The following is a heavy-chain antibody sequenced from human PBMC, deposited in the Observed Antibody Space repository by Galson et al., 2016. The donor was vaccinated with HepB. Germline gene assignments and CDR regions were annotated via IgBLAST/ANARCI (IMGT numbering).Heavy chain of an antibody. J-gene: IGHJ4*02. CDR2: ISRSGDRT. CDR3: AKWGPRHDTGGYCYPWG. Sequence: WVRQSPGKGLEWVSAISRSGDRTKYADSVEGRFSISRDNSKDTTYLHMTGLRVEDTAVYLCAKWGPRHDTGGYCYPWGWGQGTLVTVSS. V-gene: IGHV3-23*01. D-gene: IGHD3-22*01.